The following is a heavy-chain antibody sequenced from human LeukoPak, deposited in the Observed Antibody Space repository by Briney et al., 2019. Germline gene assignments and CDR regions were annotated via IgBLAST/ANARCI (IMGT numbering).Heavy chain of an antibody. V-gene: IGHV3-66*01. D-gene: IGHD7-27*01. CDR3: ARDLAAGEHFYFDL. J-gene: IGHJ2*01. CDR1: RFTVSSNY. CDR2: IYSSGST. Sequence: GGSLRLSCAASRFTVSSNYMSWVRQAPGKGLEWVSFIYSSGSTYYADSVRGRFTISRDNSNNTLYLQMNSLRAEDTAVYYCARDLAAGEHFYFDLWGRGALVTVSS.